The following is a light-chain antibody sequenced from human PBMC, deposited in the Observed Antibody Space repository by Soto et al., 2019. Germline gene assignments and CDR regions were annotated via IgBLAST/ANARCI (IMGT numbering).Light chain of an antibody. Sequence: QSALTQPASVSGSPGQSITISCTGTSSDVGDYDHVSWYQQHPGKAPKLIIYDVTVRPSGISPRFSGSKSDNTASLAVSGLQPEDEADYYCSSYTNKDTLLFGGGTKLTVL. CDR2: DVT. CDR1: SSDVGDYDH. J-gene: IGLJ3*02. CDR3: SSYTNKDTLL. V-gene: IGLV2-14*03.